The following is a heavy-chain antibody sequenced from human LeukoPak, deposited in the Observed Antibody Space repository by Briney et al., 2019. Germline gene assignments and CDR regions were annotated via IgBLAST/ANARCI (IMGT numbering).Heavy chain of an antibody. Sequence: ASVKVSCKASGYTFTSYGISWVRQAPGQGLEWMGWISAYNGNTNYAQKLQGRVTMTIDTSTSTAYMELRSLRSDDTAVYYCARVSAYSSSWTYGTYYYYMDVWGKGTTVTVSS. J-gene: IGHJ6*03. V-gene: IGHV1-18*01. CDR2: ISAYNGNT. CDR3: ARVSAYSSSWTYGTYYYYMDV. D-gene: IGHD6-13*01. CDR1: GYTFTSYG.